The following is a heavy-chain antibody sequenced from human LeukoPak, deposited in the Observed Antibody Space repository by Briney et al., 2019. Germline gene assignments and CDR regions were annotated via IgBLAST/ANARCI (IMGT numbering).Heavy chain of an antibody. CDR1: GGSISGYY. Sequence: SETLSLTCTVSGGSISGYYYNWIRQPPGTGLEWIGYIYYSGSTNYNPSLKSLVTISLDTSKNQFSLKLSSVTTADTAVYYCARSVVTLYWYFDLWGRGTLVTVSS. J-gene: IGHJ2*01. CDR2: IYYSGST. D-gene: IGHD4-23*01. V-gene: IGHV4-59*01. CDR3: ARSVVTLYWYFDL.